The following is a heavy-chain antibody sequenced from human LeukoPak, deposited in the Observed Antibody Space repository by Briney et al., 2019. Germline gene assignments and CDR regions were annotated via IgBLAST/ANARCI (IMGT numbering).Heavy chain of an antibody. CDR3: AKGAATDRLIPPID. V-gene: IGHV1-18*01. D-gene: IGHD6-25*01. J-gene: IGHJ4*02. Sequence: ASVKVSCKASGYTFTSYGISWVRQAPGQGLEWMGWISAYNGNTNYAQKLQGRVTMTTDISTSTAYLELRSLKSDDTAVYYCAKGAATDRLIPPIDWGQGTLVIVPS. CDR2: ISAYNGNT. CDR1: GYTFTSYG.